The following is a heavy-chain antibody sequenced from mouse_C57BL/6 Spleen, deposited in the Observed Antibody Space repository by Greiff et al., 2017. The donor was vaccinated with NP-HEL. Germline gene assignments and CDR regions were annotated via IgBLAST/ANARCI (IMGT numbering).Heavy chain of an antibody. J-gene: IGHJ2*01. CDR1: GYTFTSYG. Sequence: VQLQQSGAELARPGASVKLSCKASGYTFTSYGISWVKQRTGQGLEWIGEIYPRSGNTYYNEKFKGKATLTADKSSSTAYMELRSLTSEDSAVYFCARRTAQADYFDYWGQGTTLTVSS. CDR2: IYPRSGNT. D-gene: IGHD3-2*02. CDR3: ARRTAQADYFDY. V-gene: IGHV1-81*01.